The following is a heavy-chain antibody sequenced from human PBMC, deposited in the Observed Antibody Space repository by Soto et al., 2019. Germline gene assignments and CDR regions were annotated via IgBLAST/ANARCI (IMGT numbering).Heavy chain of an antibody. V-gene: IGHV4-59*08. J-gene: IGHJ4*02. CDR3: ARTYCSGGSCYDLFDY. Sequence: PSETLSLTCTVSGGSISSYYWSWIRQPPGKGLEWIGYIYYSGSTNYNPPLKSRVTISVDTSKNQFSLKLSSVTAADTAVYYCARTYCSGGSCYDLFDYWGQGTLVTVSS. CDR1: GGSISSYY. CDR2: IYYSGST. D-gene: IGHD2-15*01.